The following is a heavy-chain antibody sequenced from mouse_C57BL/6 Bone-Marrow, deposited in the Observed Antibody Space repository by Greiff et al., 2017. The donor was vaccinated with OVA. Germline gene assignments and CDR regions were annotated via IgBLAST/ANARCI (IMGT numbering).Heavy chain of an antibody. V-gene: IGHV1-83*01. J-gene: IGHJ4*01. Sequence: VQLQQSGPELVKPGASVKMSCKASGYTFTDYYMHWVKQKPGKGLEWIGEIYPGSGNTYYNEKFKGKATLTADTSSSTAYMQLSSLTSEDSAVYFCARWGEMDYWGQGTSVTVSS. CDR2: YPGSGNTY. CDR3: RWGEMDY. CDR1: YTFTDYYM.